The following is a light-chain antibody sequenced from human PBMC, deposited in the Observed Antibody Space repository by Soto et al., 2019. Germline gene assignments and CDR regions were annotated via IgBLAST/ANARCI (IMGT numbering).Light chain of an antibody. CDR3: QQYNDLST. CDR1: QGIRID. Sequence: DIQMTQSPSSLSASVGDRVTITCRASQGIRIDLGWFQQRPGKAPKRLIYGASSLQSGVPSRFSGSGSGTEFTLTISNLQPEDFATYYCQQYNDLSTFGGGTKVEI. V-gene: IGKV1-17*02. CDR2: GAS. J-gene: IGKJ4*01.